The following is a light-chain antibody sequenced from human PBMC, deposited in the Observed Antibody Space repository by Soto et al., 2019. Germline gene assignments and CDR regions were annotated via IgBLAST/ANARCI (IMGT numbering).Light chain of an antibody. CDR2: VNSDGSH. V-gene: IGLV4-69*01. CDR1: RGHNNYD. CDR3: QTWGTGIQV. J-gene: IGLJ3*02. Sequence: QLVLTQSPSASASLGASVKLTCTLSRGHNNYDIAWHQQQPEKGPRYLMKVNSDGSHSKGDGIPDRFSGSRSGAERYLTISSLQSEDEADYYCQTWGTGIQVFGGGTKLTVL.